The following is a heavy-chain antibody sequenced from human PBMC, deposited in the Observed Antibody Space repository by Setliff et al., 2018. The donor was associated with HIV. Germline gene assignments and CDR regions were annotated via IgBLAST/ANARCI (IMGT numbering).Heavy chain of an antibody. Sequence: GASVKVSCKASGGTFSNYGFAWVRQAPGQGLEWMGGIIPIFGSADYAQKFQGRITMTSDTSVNTVFIELSRLKSDDTALYYCARDLRNSNTLFGVLNFVFDLWGQGTLVTVS. CDR1: GGTFSNYG. J-gene: IGHJ4*02. D-gene: IGHD3-3*01. CDR3: ARDLRNSNTLFGVLNFVFDL. V-gene: IGHV1-69*06. CDR2: IIPIFGSA.